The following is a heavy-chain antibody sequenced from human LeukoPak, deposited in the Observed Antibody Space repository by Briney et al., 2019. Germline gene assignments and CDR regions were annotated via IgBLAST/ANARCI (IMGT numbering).Heavy chain of an antibody. J-gene: IGHJ3*02. CDR1: GFTFSSYG. CDR2: IYSGGST. V-gene: IGHV3-53*01. D-gene: IGHD1-26*01. Sequence: GGSLRLSCAASGFTFSSYGMHWVRQAPGKGLEWVSVIYSGGSTYYADSVKGRFTISRDNSKNTLYLQMNSLRAEDTAVYYCARASGYSGSTRGAFDIWGQGTMVTVSS. CDR3: ARASGYSGSTRGAFDI.